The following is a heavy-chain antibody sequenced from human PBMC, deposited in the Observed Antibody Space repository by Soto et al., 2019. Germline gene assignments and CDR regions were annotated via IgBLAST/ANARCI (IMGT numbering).Heavy chain of an antibody. CDR3: ARGLECRGYCLDKPTWFAP. Sequence: VPLVQSGAEVKQPGSSVKVSCKASGGTFSTYTFSWVRQAPGQGLEWMGRIIPIFGTPYYAQKFQGRVTITADKSTSTVYMELSSLRSDDTAVYFCARGLECRGYCLDKPTWFAPWGQGTLVTVSS. J-gene: IGHJ5*02. CDR1: GGTFSTYT. CDR2: IIPIFGTP. V-gene: IGHV1-69*06. D-gene: IGHD2-15*01.